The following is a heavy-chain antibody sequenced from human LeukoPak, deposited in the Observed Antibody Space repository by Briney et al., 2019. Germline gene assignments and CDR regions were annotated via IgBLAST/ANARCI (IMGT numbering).Heavy chain of an antibody. CDR1: GFTFSSRDW. V-gene: IGHV3-48*01. D-gene: IGHD2-2*01. CDR3: ARRPAAMGYRYYYYMDV. CDR2: ISSSSSTI. J-gene: IGHJ6*03. Sequence: GGSLRLSCVASGFTFSSRDWMTWVRQAPGKGLEWVSYISSSSSTIYYADSVKGRFTISRDNAKNSLYLQMNSLRAEDTAVYYCARRPAAMGYRYYYYMDVWGKGTTVTVSS.